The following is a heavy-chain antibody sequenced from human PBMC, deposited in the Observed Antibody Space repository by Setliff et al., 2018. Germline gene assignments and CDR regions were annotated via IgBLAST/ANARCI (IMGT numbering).Heavy chain of an antibody. J-gene: IGHJ4*02. D-gene: IGHD3-22*01. CDR2: INRRGSS. Sequence: KPSETLSLTCTVSGGSFSGYYWNWIRQPPGKGLEWIGEINRRGSSKYNPSLKSRVTISVDTSKNQLSLKVSSVTAADTAVYYCARGPRYDYESSGYHYMKRFDYWGQGTQVTVSS. CDR1: GGSFSGYY. V-gene: IGHV4-34*01. CDR3: ARGPRYDYESSGYHYMKRFDY.